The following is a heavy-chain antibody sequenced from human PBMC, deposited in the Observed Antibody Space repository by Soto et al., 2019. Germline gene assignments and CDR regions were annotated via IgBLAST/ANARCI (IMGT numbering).Heavy chain of an antibody. CDR2: IYYSGST. V-gene: IGHV4-31*03. CDR1: GGSISSGGYY. CDR3: ARTYDLDYYMDV. J-gene: IGHJ6*03. Sequence: NPSETLSLTCTVSGGSISSGGYYWSWIRQHPGKGLEWIGYIYYSGSTYYNPSLKSRVTISVDTSKNQFSLKLSSVTAADTAVYYCARTYDLDYYMDVWGKGTTVTVS. D-gene: IGHD1-1*01.